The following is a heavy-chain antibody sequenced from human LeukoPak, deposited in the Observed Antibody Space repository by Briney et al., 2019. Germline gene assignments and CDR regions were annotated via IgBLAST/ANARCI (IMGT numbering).Heavy chain of an antibody. V-gene: IGHV3-74*01. J-gene: IGHJ3*02. Sequence: GGSLRLSCAASGFTFSSYWMHWVRQAPGKGLVWVSRLNNDGSSTNYADSVKGRFTISRDNAKNTLYQQMNSLRAEDTAVYYCARIAWDAFDIWGQGTMVTVSS. CDR2: LNNDGSST. CDR3: ARIAWDAFDI. D-gene: IGHD2-15*01. CDR1: GFTFSSYW.